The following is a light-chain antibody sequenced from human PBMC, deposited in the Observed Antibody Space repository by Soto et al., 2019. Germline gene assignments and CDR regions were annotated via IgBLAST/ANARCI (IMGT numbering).Light chain of an antibody. CDR3: QQYGSSPTT. J-gene: IGKJ4*01. CDR2: GTT. V-gene: IGKV3-20*01. CDR1: QTVSSSY. Sequence: EIVLTQSPGTVSLSPGETATLSCRASQTVSSSYLAWYQQKPGQAPRLLIYGTTSRATGVPDRFSGGGSGTAFTLTIRGLEPEHFAVYNCQQYGSSPTTFGGGTKVPIK.